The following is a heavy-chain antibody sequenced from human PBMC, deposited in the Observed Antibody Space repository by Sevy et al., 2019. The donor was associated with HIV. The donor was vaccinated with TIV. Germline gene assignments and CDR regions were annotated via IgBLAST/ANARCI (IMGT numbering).Heavy chain of an antibody. CDR1: GFTFSTYG. CDR2: IWFDGSNT. V-gene: IGHV3-33*01. J-gene: IGHJ4*02. D-gene: IGHD4-17*01. Sequence: GGSLRLSCAASGFTFSTYGMHWVRQAPGKGLEWVAVIWFDGSNTYYADSVKGRFTISRGIAKNTLHLQMNSLRAADTAVYYGARDLEFYDYGDYGPAFMPDYWGQGTLVTVSS. CDR3: ARDLEFYDYGDYGPAFMPDY.